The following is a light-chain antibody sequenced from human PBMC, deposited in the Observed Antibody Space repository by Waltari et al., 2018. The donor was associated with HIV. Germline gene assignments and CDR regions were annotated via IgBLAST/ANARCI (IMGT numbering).Light chain of an antibody. CDR3: QSYDSSLSGYV. CDR2: GNN. CDR1: RSNIGAGYD. Sequence: QSVLTQPPSVSGAPGQRVPISCTGRRSNIGAGYDVHGYQQLPGTAPKLLIYGNNNRPSGVPDRFSGSKSGTSASLAVTGLQAEDEADYYCQSYDSSLSGYVFGTGTKVTVL. J-gene: IGLJ1*01. V-gene: IGLV1-40*01.